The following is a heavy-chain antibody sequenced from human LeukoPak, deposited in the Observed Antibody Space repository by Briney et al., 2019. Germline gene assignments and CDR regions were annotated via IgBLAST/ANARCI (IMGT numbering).Heavy chain of an antibody. J-gene: IGHJ1*01. D-gene: IGHD3-22*01. CDR2: INPSGGST. CDR3: ARGPSVVVTPTEYFQH. V-gene: IGHV1-46*01. CDR1: GYTFTSYY. Sequence: ASVKVSFKASGYTFTSYYMHWVRQAPGQGLEWMGIINPSGGSTSYAQKFQGRVTMTRDMSTSTVYMELSSLRSEDTAVYYCARGPSVVVTPTEYFQHWGQGTLVTVSS.